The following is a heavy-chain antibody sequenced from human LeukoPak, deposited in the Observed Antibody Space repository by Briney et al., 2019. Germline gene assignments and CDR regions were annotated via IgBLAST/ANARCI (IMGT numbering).Heavy chain of an antibody. Sequence: GGSLRLSCAASGFTFSSYVMSWVRQAPGKGLEWVSAISGSGGTTYYADSVKGRFTISGDNSKNTLYLQMNSLRAEDTAVYYCAKDNPYCSSPNCYFDYWGQGTLVTVSS. J-gene: IGHJ4*02. D-gene: IGHD2-2*01. CDR1: GFTFSSYV. CDR3: AKDNPYCSSPNCYFDY. CDR2: ISGSGGTT. V-gene: IGHV3-23*01.